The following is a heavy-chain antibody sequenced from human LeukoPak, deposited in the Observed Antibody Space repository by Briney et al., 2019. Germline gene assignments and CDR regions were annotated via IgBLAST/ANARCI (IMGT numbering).Heavy chain of an antibody. V-gene: IGHV5-51*01. CDR2: IYPGDSDT. J-gene: IGHJ6*03. CDR1: GYSFTSYW. D-gene: IGHD1-26*01. CDR3: ASSDLVGGPLLSRSLDYYYMDV. Sequence: GESLKISCKGSGYSFTSYWIGRVRQMPGKGLEWMGIIYPGDSDTRYSPSFQGQVTISADKSISTAYLQWSSLKASDTAMYYCASSDLVGGPLLSRSLDYYYMDVWGKGTTVTVSS.